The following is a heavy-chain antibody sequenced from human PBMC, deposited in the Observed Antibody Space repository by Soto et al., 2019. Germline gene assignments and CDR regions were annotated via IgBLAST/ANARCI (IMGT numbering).Heavy chain of an antibody. CDR3: ARALWGPAGHINWFDP. V-gene: IGHV4-4*02. D-gene: IGHD2-2*01. J-gene: IGHJ5*02. CDR1: GGSISSSYW. CDR2: IFHSGST. Sequence: SETLSLTCAVSGGSISSSYWWSWVRQPPGKGLEWIGEIFHSGSTNYNPSLKSRVTISVDKSKNQFSLKLSSVTAADTAVYYCARALWGPAGHINWFDPWGQGTLVTVSS.